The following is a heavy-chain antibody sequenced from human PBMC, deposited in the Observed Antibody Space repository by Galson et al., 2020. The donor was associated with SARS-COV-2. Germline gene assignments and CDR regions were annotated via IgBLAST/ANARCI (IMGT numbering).Heavy chain of an antibody. CDR2: IYYSGST. CDR3: ARETYYDILTGSQDWYFDL. D-gene: IGHD3-9*01. Sequence: SETLSLTCIVSGGSISSGGYYWSWIRQHPGKGLEWIGYIYYSGSTYYNPSLKSRVTISVDTSKNQFSLKLSSVTAADTAVYYCARETYYDILTGSQDWYFDLWGRGTLVTVSS. J-gene: IGHJ2*01. CDR1: GGSISSGGYY. V-gene: IGHV4-31*03.